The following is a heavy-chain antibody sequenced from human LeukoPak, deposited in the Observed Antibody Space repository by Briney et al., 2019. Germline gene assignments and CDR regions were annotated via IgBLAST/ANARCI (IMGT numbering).Heavy chain of an antibody. CDR2: IRYDGSNK. CDR3: AIVDTAAY. J-gene: IGHJ4*02. V-gene: IGHV3-30*02. D-gene: IGHD5-18*01. Sequence: GGSLRLSCAASGFTFSSYGMHWVRQAPGKGLEWVPFIRYDGSNKYYADSVKGRLTISRDNSKNTLYLQMNSLRAEDTAVYYCAIVDTAAYWGQGTLVTVSS. CDR1: GFTFSSYG.